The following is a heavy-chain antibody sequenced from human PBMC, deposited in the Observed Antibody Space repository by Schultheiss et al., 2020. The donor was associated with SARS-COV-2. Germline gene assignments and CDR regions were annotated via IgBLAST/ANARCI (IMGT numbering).Heavy chain of an antibody. CDR1: GYSISSGYY. CDR3: ARDRGYSYGSFGYYGMDV. V-gene: IGHV4-38-2*02. J-gene: IGHJ6*02. Sequence: SETLSLTCAVSGYSISSGYYWGWIRQPPGKELEWIGSIYHSGSTYYTPSLKSRITVSVDTSNNQFSLKLRSVTAADTAVYYCARDRGYSYGSFGYYGMDVWGQGTTVTVSS. CDR2: IYHSGST. D-gene: IGHD5-18*01.